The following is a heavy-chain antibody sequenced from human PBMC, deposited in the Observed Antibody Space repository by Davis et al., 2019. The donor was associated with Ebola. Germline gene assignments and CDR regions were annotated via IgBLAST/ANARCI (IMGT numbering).Heavy chain of an antibody. J-gene: IGHJ4*02. CDR3: ATQGSQYDFWSGDVVYYFDY. Sequence: GGSLRLSCAASGFTLSGYDMNWVRQAPGKGLQWVAVIWDDGSNKYYADSVKGRFTISRDNSKNTLYLQMNSLRAEDTAVYYCATQGSQYDFWSGDVVYYFDYWGQGTLVTVSS. D-gene: IGHD3-3*01. CDR1: GFTLSGYD. CDR2: IWDDGSNK. V-gene: IGHV3-33*01.